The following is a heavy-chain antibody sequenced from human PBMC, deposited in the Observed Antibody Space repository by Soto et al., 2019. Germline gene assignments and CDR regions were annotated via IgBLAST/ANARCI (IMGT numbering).Heavy chain of an antibody. CDR2: IIPVSGAA. CDR1: GGTFGSYA. D-gene: IGHD2-2*01. CDR3: ATALGCRSTSCTLAY. V-gene: IGHV1-69*01. Sequence: QVPLVQSGAEVKKPGSSVKVSCKASGGTFGSYAFSWVRQAPGQGLEWMGGIIPVSGAAHYAQKFQGRVTITADESTSTAYMELTSLTSQDTAVYYCATALGCRSTSCTLAYWGQGTRVIVSS. J-gene: IGHJ4*02.